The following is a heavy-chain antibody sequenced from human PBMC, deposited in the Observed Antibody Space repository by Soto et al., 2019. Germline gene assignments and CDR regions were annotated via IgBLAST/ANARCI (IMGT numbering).Heavy chain of an antibody. J-gene: IGHJ3*02. CDR3: ARVGYSSSWYVAFDI. D-gene: IGHD6-13*01. CDR2: IIPIISTT. V-gene: IGHV1-69*13. CDR1: GGTFSNHA. Sequence: SVKVSCKAPGGTFSNHAINWVRQAPGQGLEWMGRIIPIISTTNYAQKFQGRVTMTADASTSTAYLELSRLRSDDTAVYHCARVGYSSSWYVAFDIWGQGTMVTVSS.